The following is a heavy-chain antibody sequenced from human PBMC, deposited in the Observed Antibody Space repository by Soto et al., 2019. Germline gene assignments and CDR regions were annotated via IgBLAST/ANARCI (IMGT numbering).Heavy chain of an antibody. CDR3: AKPAYSYRPGGYFDY. V-gene: IGHV3-23*01. Sequence: EVQLLESGGGLVQPGGSLRLSCAASGFTFSSYAMSWVRQAPGKGLEWVSAISGSGGSTYYADSVKGRFTSSRDNSKNALYLQMNSLRAEDTAVYYGAKPAYSYRPGGYFDYWGQGTLVTVSS. J-gene: IGHJ4*02. D-gene: IGHD5-18*01. CDR2: ISGSGGST. CDR1: GFTFSSYA.